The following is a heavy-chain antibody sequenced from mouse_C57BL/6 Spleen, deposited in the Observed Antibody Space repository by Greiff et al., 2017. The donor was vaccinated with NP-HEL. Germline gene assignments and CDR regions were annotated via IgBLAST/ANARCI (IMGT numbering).Heavy chain of an antibody. D-gene: IGHD3-2*02. V-gene: IGHV6-6*01. CDR1: GFTFSDAW. Sequence: EVQVEESGGGLVQPGGSMKLSCAASGFTFSDAWMDWVRQSPEKGLEWVAEIRNKANNHATYYAESVKGRFTISRDDSKSSVYLQMNSLRAEDTGIYYCTRQDSSGYFDYWGQGTTLTVSS. J-gene: IGHJ2*01. CDR3: TRQDSSGYFDY. CDR2: IRNKANNHAT.